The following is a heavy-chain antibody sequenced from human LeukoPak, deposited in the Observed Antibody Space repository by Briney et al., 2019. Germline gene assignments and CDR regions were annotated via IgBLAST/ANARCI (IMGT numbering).Heavy chain of an antibody. CDR3: ARGDLYSGSYLYYFDY. CDR1: GGTFSSYA. CDR2: IIPIFGTA. D-gene: IGHD1-26*01. J-gene: IGHJ4*02. V-gene: IGHV1-69*05. Sequence: SVKVSCKASGGTFSSYAISWVRQAPGQGPEWMGGIIPIFGTANYAQKFQGRVTITTDESTSTAYMELSSLRSEDTAVYYCARGDLYSGSYLYYFDYWGQGTLVTASS.